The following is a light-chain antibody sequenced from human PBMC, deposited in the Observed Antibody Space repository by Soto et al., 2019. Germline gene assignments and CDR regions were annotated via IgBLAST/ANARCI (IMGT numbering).Light chain of an antibody. CDR2: GAS. CDR3: QQYGRSPAT. J-gene: IGKJ1*01. CDR1: QSVSSNY. V-gene: IGKV3-20*01. Sequence: EIVLTQSPGTLSLSPGERATLSCRASQSVSSNYLAWYQQKPGQAPRLLIFGASSRASGILDRFSGSGSGTDFTLTIGRLEPEDFAVYYCQQYGRSPATFGQGTKVDIK.